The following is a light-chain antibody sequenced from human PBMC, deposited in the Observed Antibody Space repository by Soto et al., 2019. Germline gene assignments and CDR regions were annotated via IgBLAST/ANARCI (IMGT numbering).Light chain of an antibody. Sequence: DIQLTQSPSFLSASVGDRVTITCRASQAIDTYLAWYQKKPGKAPKLLIYAASLLQSGVPSRFSGGGSGTEFTLTINSLQPKDFANYYCQQLNSFPFIFGQGTRLEIK. CDR1: QAIDTY. CDR3: QQLNSFPFI. V-gene: IGKV1-9*01. J-gene: IGKJ5*01. CDR2: AAS.